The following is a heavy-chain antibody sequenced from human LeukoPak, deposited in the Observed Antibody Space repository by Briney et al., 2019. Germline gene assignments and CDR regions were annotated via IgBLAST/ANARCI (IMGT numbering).Heavy chain of an antibody. V-gene: IGHV1-46*01. J-gene: IGHJ4*02. CDR1: GYTFTSYY. CDR2: INPSGGST. CDR3: ARGGGYYDSSGYYTFDY. Sequence: EASVKVSCKASGYTFTSYYMHWVRQAPGQGLEWMGIINPSGGSTSYAQKFQGRVTMTRDTSTSTVYMELSSLRSEDTAVYYCARGGGYYDSSGYYTFDYWGQGTLVTVSS. D-gene: IGHD3-22*01.